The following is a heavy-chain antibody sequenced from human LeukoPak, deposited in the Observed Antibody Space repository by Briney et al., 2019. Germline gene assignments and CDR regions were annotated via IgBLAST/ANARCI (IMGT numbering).Heavy chain of an antibody. CDR2: IIPIFGTA. D-gene: IGHD3-3*01. V-gene: IGHV1-69*05. Sequence: ASVKVSCKASGGTFSSYAISWVRQAPGQGLEWMGGIIPIFGTANYAQKFQGRVTITTDESTCTAYMELSSLRSEDTAVYYCARSYDFWSGTFTLDYWGQGTLVTVSS. CDR1: GGTFSSYA. J-gene: IGHJ4*02. CDR3: ARSYDFWSGTFTLDY.